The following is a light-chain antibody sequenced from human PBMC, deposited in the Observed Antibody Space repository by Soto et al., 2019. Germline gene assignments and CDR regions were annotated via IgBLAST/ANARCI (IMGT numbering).Light chain of an antibody. CDR1: GSNIGNNF. CDR3: GTWDNSLSAYV. CDR2: DNN. Sequence: QSVLTQPPSVCAAPGQRVTISCSGSGSNIGNNFVSWYQQVPGTAPKLLIYDNNKRPSGIPDRFSGSKSGTSATLGITGLQTGDEADYCCGTWDNSLSAYVFGPGTKVTVL. J-gene: IGLJ1*01. V-gene: IGLV1-51*01.